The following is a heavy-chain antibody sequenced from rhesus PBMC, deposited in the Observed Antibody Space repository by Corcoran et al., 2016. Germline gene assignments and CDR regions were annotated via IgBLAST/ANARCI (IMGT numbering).Heavy chain of an antibody. CDR1: GGSISSNY. V-gene: IGHV4-173*01. Sequence: QLQLQESGPGLVKPSETLSLTCAVSGGSISSNYWSWIRQPPGKGLEWIGRISGSGGSPDYNPSLKSRGTISTDTSKNQFSLKLSSVTAADTAVYYCARDHDSGYYGPCDYWGQGVLVTVSS. J-gene: IGHJ4*01. CDR3: ARDHDSGYYGPCDY. D-gene: IGHD3-28*01. CDR2: ISGSGGSP.